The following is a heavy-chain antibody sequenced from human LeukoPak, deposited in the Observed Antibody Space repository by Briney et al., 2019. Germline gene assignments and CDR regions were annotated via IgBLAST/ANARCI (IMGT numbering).Heavy chain of an antibody. D-gene: IGHD5-24*01. J-gene: IGHJ4*02. V-gene: IGHV3-49*04. CDR1: GFTFGDYV. CDR2: IRRKAYGGTT. Sequence: GGSLRLSCTASGFTFGDYVMSWVRQAPGKGLEWVGFIRRKAYGGTTKNAASGTGRFTISRDDSRSIAYLQMNSLKTDDTAVYYCTRVWLQYFDYWGQGTLITVSS. CDR3: TRVWLQYFDY.